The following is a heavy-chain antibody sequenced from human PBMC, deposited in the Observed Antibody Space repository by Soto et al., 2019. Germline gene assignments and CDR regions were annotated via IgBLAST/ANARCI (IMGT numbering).Heavy chain of an antibody. CDR3: ARGTPYCTSTSCSASYSYGMDV. CDR1: GFTFSNSW. CDR2: IKEDGREI. J-gene: IGHJ6*02. Sequence: EVQLVESGGGLVQPGGSLRLSCAASGFTFSNSWKSWVRKATGKGLEWVANIKEDGREIYFVDSVKGRFTISRDNSKNSLYLQMNSLRAEDTAVYYCARGTPYCTSTSCSASYSYGMDVWGQGTTGTVSS. V-gene: IGHV3-7*04. D-gene: IGHD2-2*01.